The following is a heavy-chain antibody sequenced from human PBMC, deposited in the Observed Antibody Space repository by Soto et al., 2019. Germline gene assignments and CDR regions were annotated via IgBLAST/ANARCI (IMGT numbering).Heavy chain of an antibody. D-gene: IGHD2-2*01. V-gene: IGHV3-23*01. CDR2: ISGSGGTT. CDR3: ARDLGYCSSTGCPDFYAMDV. J-gene: IGHJ6*02. Sequence: EVQVLESGGGLVQPGGSLRLSCTASGFTFSTSAMNWVRQAPGKGLEWVSGISGSGGTTYYADSVKGRFTISRDNSTNTVFLQMNSMRAEDTAIYSCARDLGYCSSTGCPDFYAMDVWGQGTTVTVSS. CDR1: GFTFSTSA.